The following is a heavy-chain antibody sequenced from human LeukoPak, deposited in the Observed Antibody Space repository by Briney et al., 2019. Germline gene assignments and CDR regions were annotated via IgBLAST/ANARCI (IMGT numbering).Heavy chain of an antibody. Sequence: GGPLRLSCGASGFTFSSYAMSGVRQAPGKALEWVSAISRSGGSTYYADSVKGRFTISRDNSKNTLYLQMNSLRAEDTAVYYCAKSSSITMVRIETNWFDPWGQGTLVTVSS. J-gene: IGHJ5*02. CDR1: GFTFSSYA. CDR2: ISRSGGST. CDR3: AKSSSITMVRIETNWFDP. D-gene: IGHD3-10*01. V-gene: IGHV3-23*01.